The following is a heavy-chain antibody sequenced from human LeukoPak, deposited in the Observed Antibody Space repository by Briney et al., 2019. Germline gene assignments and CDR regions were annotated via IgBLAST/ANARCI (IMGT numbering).Heavy chain of an antibody. V-gene: IGHV4-39*07. J-gene: IGHJ6*02. CDR2: IYHSGST. CDR1: GGSISSSSYY. Sequence: PETLSLTCTVSGGSISSSSYYWGWIRQPPGKGLEWIGEIYHSGSTNYNPSLKSRVTISVDKSKNQFSLKLSSVTAADTAVYYCARDLGGYYYGMDVWGQGTTVTVSS. D-gene: IGHD3-16*01. CDR3: ARDLGGYYYGMDV.